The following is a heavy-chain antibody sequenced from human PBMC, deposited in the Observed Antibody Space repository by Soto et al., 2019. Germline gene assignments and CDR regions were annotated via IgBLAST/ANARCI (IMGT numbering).Heavy chain of an antibody. CDR2: ISYDGSNK. J-gene: IGHJ5*02. CDR3: ARGTSSGWYPWFDP. Sequence: QVQLVESGGGVVQPGRSLRLSCAASGFTFSSYAMHWVRQAPGKGLEWVAVISYDGSNKYYADSVKGRFTISRDNSKNPLYLQMNRLRAEDTAVYYWARGTSSGWYPWFDPWGQGTLVTVSS. D-gene: IGHD6-19*01. V-gene: IGHV3-30-3*01. CDR1: GFTFSSYA.